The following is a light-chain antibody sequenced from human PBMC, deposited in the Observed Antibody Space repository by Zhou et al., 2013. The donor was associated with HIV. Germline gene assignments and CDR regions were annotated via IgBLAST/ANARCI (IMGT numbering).Light chain of an antibody. Sequence: DIQMTQSPPTLSASVGDRVTITCRASQSISTYLAWYQQKPGKAPNLLISKASRLESGVPSRFSGSGSGTEFTLTISNLQPDDFATYYCQQYKGFSRTFGQGTKVEIK. J-gene: IGKJ1*01. CDR1: QSISTY. V-gene: IGKV1-5*03. CDR2: KAS. CDR3: QQYKGFSRT.